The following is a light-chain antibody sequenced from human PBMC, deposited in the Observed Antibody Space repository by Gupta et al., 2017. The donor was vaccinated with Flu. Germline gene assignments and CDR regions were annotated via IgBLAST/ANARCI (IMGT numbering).Light chain of an antibody. V-gene: IGKV6-21*01. CDR1: QSIGTT. Sequence: PDFLSVTPGETITSTCRASQSIGTTLHWFQQKPNQSPKLLIKYASQSFSGVPSRFSGSGAGTDFTLTIYNLEADDAATYYCLQSESLRWTFGQGSKVEIK. J-gene: IGKJ1*01. CDR3: LQSESLRWT. CDR2: YAS.